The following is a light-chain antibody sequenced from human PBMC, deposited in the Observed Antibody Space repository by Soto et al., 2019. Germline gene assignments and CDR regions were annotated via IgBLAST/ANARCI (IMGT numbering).Light chain of an antibody. CDR1: QAISHY. J-gene: IGKJ5*01. CDR3: QNYNSAPIT. Sequence: DIQMTQSPSSLSASVGDSVTITCRASQAISHYLVWYQQKPGKVPKLLIYSASTLQSGVPSRFSGSGSGTDFTLTIISLQPEDVATYYCQNYNSAPITFGQGTRLEIE. CDR2: SAS. V-gene: IGKV1-27*01.